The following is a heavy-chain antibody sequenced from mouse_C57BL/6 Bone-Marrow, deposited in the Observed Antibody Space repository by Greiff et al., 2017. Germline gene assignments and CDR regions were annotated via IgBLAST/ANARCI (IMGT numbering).Heavy chain of an antibody. CDR3: TTIYDDYYDWYFDV. J-gene: IGHJ1*03. Sequence: EVQLQQSGAELVRPGASVKLSCTASGFNIKDYYMHWVKQRPEQGLEWIGRIDPEDGDTEYAPKFQGKATMTADTSSNTAYLQLSSLTSEDTAVYYCTTIYDDYYDWYFDVWGTGTTVTVSS. CDR1: GFNIKDYY. V-gene: IGHV14-1*01. CDR2: IDPEDGDT. D-gene: IGHD2-3*01.